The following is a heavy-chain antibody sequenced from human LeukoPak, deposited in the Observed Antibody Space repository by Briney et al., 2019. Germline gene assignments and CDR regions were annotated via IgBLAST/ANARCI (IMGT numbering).Heavy chain of an antibody. V-gene: IGHV3-21*01. CDR2: ISSSSSYI. CDR3: ARTGSDDYGDLLPFYSHP. CDR1: GFTFSSYS. D-gene: IGHD4-17*01. J-gene: IGHJ5*02. Sequence: GGSLRLSCAASGFTFSSYSMNWVRQAPGKGLEWVSSISSSSSYIYYADSVKGRFTISRDNAKNSLYLQMNSLRAEDTAVYYCARTGSDDYGDLLPFYSHPWGQGTLVTVSS.